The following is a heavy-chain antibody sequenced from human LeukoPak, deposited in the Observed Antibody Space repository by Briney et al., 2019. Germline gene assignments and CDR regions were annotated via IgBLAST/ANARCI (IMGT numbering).Heavy chain of an antibody. D-gene: IGHD1-7*01. V-gene: IGHV4-34*01. CDR1: GGSFSGYY. CDR3: ARGRSNWNYMSCFDP. CDR2: INHSGST. Sequence: SETLSLTCAVYGGSFSGYYWSWIRQPPGKGLEWIGEINHSGSTNYNPSLKSRVTISVDTSKNQFSLKLSSVTAADTAVYYCARGRSNWNYMSCFDPWGQGTRLSLS. J-gene: IGHJ5*02.